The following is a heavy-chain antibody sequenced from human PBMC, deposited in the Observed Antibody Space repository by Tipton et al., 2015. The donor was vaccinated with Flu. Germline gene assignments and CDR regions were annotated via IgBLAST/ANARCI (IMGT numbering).Heavy chain of an antibody. CDR2: IFRTGNT. J-gene: IGHJ4*02. Sequence: TLSLTCTISGDSISSDYYWGWIRQPPGKGLEWIGNIFRTGNTYHNPSLKSRVTISLDTSKNQVSLKLSSVTAADTAVYYSASQMLEMATIRYWGQGTLVTVSS. CDR1: GDSISSDYY. CDR3: ASQMLEMATIRY. V-gene: IGHV4-38-2*02. D-gene: IGHD5-24*01.